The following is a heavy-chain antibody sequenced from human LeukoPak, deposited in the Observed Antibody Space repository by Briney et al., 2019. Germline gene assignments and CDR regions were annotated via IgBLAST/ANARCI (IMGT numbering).Heavy chain of an antibody. V-gene: IGHV4-39*07. CDR1: GGSISSSSYY. CDR2: IYYSGST. CDR3: ARVYYYYNYMDA. J-gene: IGHJ6*03. Sequence: SETLSLTCTVSGGSISSSSYYWGWIRQPPGKGLEWIGSIYYSGSTYYNPSLKSRVTISVDTSKNQFSLKLSSVTAADTAVFYCARVYYYYNYMDAWGKGTTVSVSS.